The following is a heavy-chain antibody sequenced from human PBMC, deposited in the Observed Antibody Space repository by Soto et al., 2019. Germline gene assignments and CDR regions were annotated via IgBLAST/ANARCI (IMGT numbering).Heavy chain of an antibody. CDR3: TRSPRGWNLLYHTTLGVGWGMDV. CDR2: IRSKANSYAT. D-gene: IGHD1-1*01. CDR1: GFTFSGSA. J-gene: IGHJ6*02. V-gene: IGHV3-73*02. Sequence: EVQLVESGGGLVQPGGSLKLSCAASGFTFSGSAMHWVRQASGKGLEWVGRIRSKANSYATAYAASVKGRFTISRDDSKNTAYLQMNSLKTEDTAVYYCTRSPRGWNLLYHTTLGVGWGMDVWGQGTTVTVSS.